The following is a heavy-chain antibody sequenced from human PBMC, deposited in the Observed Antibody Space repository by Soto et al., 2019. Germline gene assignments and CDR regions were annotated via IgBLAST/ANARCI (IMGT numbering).Heavy chain of an antibody. J-gene: IGHJ5*02. CDR2: IYYTGST. D-gene: IGHD1-26*01. CDR3: AIHTSGSRNGPHT. CDR1: GDSIRNDGAN. V-gene: IGHV4-39*01. Sequence: QLQLQESGPGLVKPSETLSLTCTVSGDSIRNDGANWGWIRQPPGKGLEWIGSIYYTGSTYYNPSLQSRVTISIDTSKNQYSLHLNSVAAADTAVYYCAIHTSGSRNGPHTWGQGTQVTVSS.